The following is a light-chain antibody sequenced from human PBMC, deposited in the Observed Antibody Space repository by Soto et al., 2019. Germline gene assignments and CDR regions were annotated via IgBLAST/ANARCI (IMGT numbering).Light chain of an antibody. CDR1: SSDVGGYNY. Sequence: QSALTQPASVSGSPGQSITISCTGTSSDVGGYNYVSWYQQHPGKAPKLMIYDVSNRPSGVSNRFSGSKSDNTASLTISGLQAEDEADYCCSSYTSTSLYVFGTGTKVTVL. J-gene: IGLJ1*01. V-gene: IGLV2-14*01. CDR2: DVS. CDR3: SSYTSTSLYV.